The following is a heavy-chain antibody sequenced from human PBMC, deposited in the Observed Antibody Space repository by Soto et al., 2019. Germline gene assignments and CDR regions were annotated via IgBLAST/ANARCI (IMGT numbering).Heavy chain of an antibody. CDR2: ITSDGRT. V-gene: IGHV3-23*01. CDR1: GFTFSSYA. CDR3: AKXYSTVTTDPLSVVLFDY. Sequence: QPGGSLRLSCAASGFTFSSYAMSWVRQAPGKGLEWVSIITSDGRTYYADSVKGRFTISRDNSKNTVYLQMNSLRAEDTAVYYCAKXYSTVTTDPLSVVLFDYWGQGALVTVSS. J-gene: IGHJ4*02. D-gene: IGHD4-17*01.